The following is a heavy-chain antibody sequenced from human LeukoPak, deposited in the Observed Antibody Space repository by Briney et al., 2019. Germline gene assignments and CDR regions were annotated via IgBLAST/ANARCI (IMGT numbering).Heavy chain of an antibody. D-gene: IGHD6-19*01. V-gene: IGHV3-23*01. CDR3: AKSRGIYDSSGWRTFDY. CDR2: ISGRDATT. CDR1: GFTFSPYV. J-gene: IGHJ4*02. Sequence: PGGSLRLSCAASGFTFSPYVMSWVRQAPGKGLEWVSVISGRDATTYYADSVKGRFTISRDNSKNALYLQMNSLRAEDTAVYYCAKSRGIYDSSGWRTFDYWGQGTLVTVSS.